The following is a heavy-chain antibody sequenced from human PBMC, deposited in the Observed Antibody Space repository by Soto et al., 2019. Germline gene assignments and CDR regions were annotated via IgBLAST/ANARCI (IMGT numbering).Heavy chain of an antibody. V-gene: IGHV4-59*01. J-gene: IGHJ5*02. D-gene: IGHD2-15*01. CDR2: IYYSGST. CDR1: GVSISSYY. Sequence: SETLSLTCTVSGVSISSYYWSWIRQPPGKGLEWIGYIYYSGSTNHNPSLKSRVTISVDTSKNQFSLKLSSVTAADTAVYYCARVRMNWFDPWGQGTLVTVSS. CDR3: ARVRMNWFDP.